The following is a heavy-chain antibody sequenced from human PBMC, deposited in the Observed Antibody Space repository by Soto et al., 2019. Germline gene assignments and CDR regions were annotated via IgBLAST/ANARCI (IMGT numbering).Heavy chain of an antibody. CDR3: ARDSQRTGYSGSQKNGMDV. V-gene: IGHV4-31*03. CDR1: GGSISSGGYY. CDR2: IYYSGST. D-gene: IGHD1-26*01. Sequence: SSETLSLTCTVSGGSISSGGYYWSWIRQHPGKGLEWIGYIYYSGSTYYNPSLKSRVTISVDTSKNQFSLKLSSVTAADTAVYYCARDSQRTGYSGSQKNGMDVWGQGTTVT. J-gene: IGHJ6*02.